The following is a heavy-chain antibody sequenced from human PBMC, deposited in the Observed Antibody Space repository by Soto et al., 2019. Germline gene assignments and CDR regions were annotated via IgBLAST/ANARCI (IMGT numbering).Heavy chain of an antibody. CDR1: GYTFTSYD. Sequence: ASVKVSCKASGYTFTSYDINWVRQATGQGLEWMGWMSANSGNTDYAQKFQGRVTMTTDTSTSTAYMELRSLRSDDTAVYYCARVDGGYYLDYWGQGTLVTVSS. V-gene: IGHV1-18*01. J-gene: IGHJ4*02. CDR2: MSANSGNT. D-gene: IGHD3-22*01. CDR3: ARVDGGYYLDY.